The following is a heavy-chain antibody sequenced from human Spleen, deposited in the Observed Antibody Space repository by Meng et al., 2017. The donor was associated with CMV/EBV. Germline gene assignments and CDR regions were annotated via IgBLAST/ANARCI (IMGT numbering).Heavy chain of an antibody. V-gene: IGHV3-30-3*01. J-gene: IGHJ4*02. CDR3: ARIERRRILKYCGSDCSTTDY. D-gene: IGHD2-21*02. Sequence: YSMHWVRQAPGKGLDSVALISYDGSNKYYADSVKGRFTISRDNSKNTLYLQMNSLRADDTAVYYCARIERRRILKYCGSDCSTTDYWGQGTLVTVSS. CDR2: ISYDGSNK. CDR1: YS.